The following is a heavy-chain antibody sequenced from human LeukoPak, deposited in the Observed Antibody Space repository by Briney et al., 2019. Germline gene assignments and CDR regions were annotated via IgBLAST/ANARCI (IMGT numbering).Heavy chain of an antibody. Sequence: GGSLRLSCSASGFTFSNYAMHWVRQAPGKGLEWVALISYGGSAKFYADPVKGRFTISRDNSKSTLDLQMNSLRTEDTAVYYCARVRDQRVYYFDYWGQGSLVTVSS. J-gene: IGHJ4*02. D-gene: IGHD6-6*01. V-gene: IGHV3-30*04. CDR1: GFTFSNYA. CDR3: ARVRDQRVYYFDY. CDR2: ISYGGSAK.